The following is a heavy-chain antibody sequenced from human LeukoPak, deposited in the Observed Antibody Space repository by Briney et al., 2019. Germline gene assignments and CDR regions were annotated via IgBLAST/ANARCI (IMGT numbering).Heavy chain of an antibody. CDR2: INTDGRST. V-gene: IGHV3-74*01. CDR1: GFTFTSYW. J-gene: IGHJ4*02. CDR3: ARDTYDSSGYYYGPFDY. Sequence: GGSLRLSCAASGFTFTSYWMHWVRQAPGKGLVWVSRINTDGRSTSYADSVKGRFTISRDNAKNTLYLQMNSLRAEDTAVYYCARDTYDSSGYYYGPFDYWGQGTLVTVSS. D-gene: IGHD3-22*01.